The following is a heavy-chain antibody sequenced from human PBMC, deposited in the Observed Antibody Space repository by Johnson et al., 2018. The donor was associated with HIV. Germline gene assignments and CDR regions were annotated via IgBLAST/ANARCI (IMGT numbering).Heavy chain of an antibody. J-gene: IGHJ3*02. D-gene: IGHD5-24*01. CDR3: ARDQVVEMATIIGDDAFDI. Sequence: QVQLVESGGGVVQPGRSLRLSCAASGFTFSSYAMHWVRQAPGQGLEWVAVISYDGRNKYYADSVKGRFTISRDNSKNTLYLQMNSLRAEDTAVYYCARDQVVEMATIIGDDAFDIWGQGTMVTVSS. CDR1: GFTFSSYA. V-gene: IGHV3-30*04. CDR2: ISYDGRNK.